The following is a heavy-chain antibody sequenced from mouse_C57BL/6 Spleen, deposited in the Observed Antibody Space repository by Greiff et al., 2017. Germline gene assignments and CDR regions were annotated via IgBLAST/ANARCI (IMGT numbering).Heavy chain of an antibody. CDR1: GYTFTGYW. V-gene: IGHV1-9*01. CDR3: ARRRDGYYPFAY. Sequence: QVQLQQSGAELMKPGASVKLSCKATGYTFTGYWIEWVKQRPGHGLEWIGEILPGSGSTYCNEKFKGKATFTADTSSNTAYMQLSSLTTEDSASYYCARRRDGYYPFAYWGKGTLVTVSA. J-gene: IGHJ3*01. CDR2: ILPGSGST. D-gene: IGHD2-3*01.